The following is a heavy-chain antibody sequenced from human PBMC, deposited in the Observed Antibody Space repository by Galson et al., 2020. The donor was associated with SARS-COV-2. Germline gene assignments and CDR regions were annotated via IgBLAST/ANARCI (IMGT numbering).Heavy chain of an antibody. J-gene: IGHJ6*02. CDR3: AKLATVDYYYGMDV. Sequence: SCAASGFIFSTYAMSWVRQAPGKGLQWVSTISSTGGTTYYADSVKGRFTISRDNSKNTLYLQMSSLRAEDTAVYYCAKLATVDYYYGMDVWGQGTTVTVSS. V-gene: IGHV3-23*01. CDR2: ISSTGGTT. D-gene: IGHD3-3*02. CDR1: GFIFSTYA.